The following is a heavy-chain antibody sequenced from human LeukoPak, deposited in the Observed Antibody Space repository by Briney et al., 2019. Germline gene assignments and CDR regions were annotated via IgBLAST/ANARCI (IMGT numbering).Heavy chain of an antibody. CDR3: AREYCSSTSCTRPRYDY. V-gene: IGHV1-18*04. J-gene: IGHJ4*02. D-gene: IGHD2-2*01. CDR2: ISAYNGNT. Sequence: GASVKVSCKASGHTFTSYGISWVRQAPGQGLEWMGWISAYNGNTNYAQKLQGRVTMTTDTSTSTAYMELRSLRSDDTAVYYCAREYCSSTSCTRPRYDYWGQGTLVTVSS. CDR1: GHTFTSYG.